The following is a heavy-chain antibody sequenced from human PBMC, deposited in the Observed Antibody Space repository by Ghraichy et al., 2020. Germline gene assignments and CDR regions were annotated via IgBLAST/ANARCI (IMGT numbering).Heavy chain of an antibody. J-gene: IGHJ4*02. Sequence: GGSLRLSCAASGFTFDDYAMHWVRQVPGKGLEWVAGINWNSGSIDYADSVKGRFTISRDNAKNSLYLQMNSVRTEDTALYYCAKDIVGATTTVNYFDVWGQGTLVTVSS. CDR1: GFTFDDYA. CDR2: INWNSGSI. D-gene: IGHD1-26*01. CDR3: AKDIVGATTTVNYFDV. V-gene: IGHV3-9*01.